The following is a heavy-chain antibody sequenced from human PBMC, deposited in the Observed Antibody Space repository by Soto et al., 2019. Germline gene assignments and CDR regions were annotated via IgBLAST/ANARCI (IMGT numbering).Heavy chain of an antibody. CDR2: IYPGDSDT. D-gene: IGHD5-18*01. J-gene: IGHJ6*02. CDR1: GYSFTSYW. CDR3: ARPSGRSYGFTGEYYHVMDV. Sequence: PGESLKISCKGSGYSFTSYWIGWVRQMPGKGLEWMGIIYPGDSDTRYSPSFQGQVNISADKSTSTAYLQWSSLKASDTAMYYCARPSGRSYGFTGEYYHVMDVWGQGTTVTVSS. V-gene: IGHV5-51*01.